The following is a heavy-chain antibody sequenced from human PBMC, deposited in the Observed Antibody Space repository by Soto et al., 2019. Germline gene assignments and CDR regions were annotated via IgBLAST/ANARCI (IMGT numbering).Heavy chain of an antibody. CDR2: IGGGGDDT. D-gene: IGHD3-9*01. Sequence: VQLLESGGGLVQPGGSLRLSCAASGFTFSNCAMSWVRQAPGKGLEWVSGIGGGGDDTYYADSVKGRFIISRDNAKNLVYLQMDSLRVEDTSIYFCARKHSSDATGYDYFDYWGQGTRVTVSS. CDR1: GFTFSNCA. J-gene: IGHJ4*02. CDR3: ARKHSSDATGYDYFDY. V-gene: IGHV3-23*01.